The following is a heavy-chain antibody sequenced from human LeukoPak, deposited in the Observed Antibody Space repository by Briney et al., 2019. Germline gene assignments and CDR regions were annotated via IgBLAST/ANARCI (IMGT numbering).Heavy chain of an antibody. J-gene: IGHJ4*02. Sequence: GRSLRLSCAASGFTFRTYGMHWVRQAPGKGLEWVAVISYDGNDKYYADSVKGRFTISRGNSKNTLYLEMNSLRPEDTAIYYCAKDWGNWGYGYYFDHWGQGTLVTVSS. CDR3: AKDWGNWGYGYYFDH. CDR1: GFTFRTYG. V-gene: IGHV3-30*18. D-gene: IGHD7-27*01. CDR2: ISYDGNDK.